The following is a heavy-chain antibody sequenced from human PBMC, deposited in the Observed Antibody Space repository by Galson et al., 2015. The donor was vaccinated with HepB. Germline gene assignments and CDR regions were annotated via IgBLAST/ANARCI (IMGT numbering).Heavy chain of an antibody. CDR3: AREGGQWLVRSRYYYGMDV. CDR1: GFTFSSYS. V-gene: IGHV3-21*01. CDR2: ISSSSSYI. Sequence: SLRLSCAASGFTFSSYSMNWVRQAPGKGLEWVSSISSSSSYIYYADSVKGRFTISRDNAKNSLYLQMNSLRAEDTAVYYCAREGGQWLVRSRYYYGMDVWGQGTTVTVSS. D-gene: IGHD6-19*01. J-gene: IGHJ6*02.